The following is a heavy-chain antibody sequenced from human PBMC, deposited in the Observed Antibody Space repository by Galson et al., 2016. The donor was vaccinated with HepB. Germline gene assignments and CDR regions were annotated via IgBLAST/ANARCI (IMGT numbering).Heavy chain of an antibody. V-gene: IGHV3-48*02. CDR3: ARDHSYAIDY. J-gene: IGHJ4*02. CDR1: GFTSSSYS. D-gene: IGHD2-8*01. Sequence: SLRLSCAASGFTSSSYSMNWVRQAPGKGLEGVAYIISTSNVKWYADDVKGRFTISRDNAKNSLYLQMDSLRDEDTAVYYCARDHSYAIDYWGQGTLVTVSS. CDR2: IISTSNVK.